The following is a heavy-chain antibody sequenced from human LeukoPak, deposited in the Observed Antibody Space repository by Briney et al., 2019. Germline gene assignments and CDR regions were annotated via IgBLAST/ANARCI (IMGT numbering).Heavy chain of an antibody. Sequence: RRASVKVSCKASGYTFTGDYMHWVRQAPGQGLEWMGWINPNSGGTNYAQKFQGRITMTRDTSISTAYMELSRLRFDDTAVYYCARDKGGGSSIRYFDYWGQGTLVTVSS. CDR3: ARDKGGGSSIRYFDY. CDR1: GYTFTGDY. D-gene: IGHD6-6*01. CDR2: INPNSGGT. J-gene: IGHJ4*02. V-gene: IGHV1-2*02.